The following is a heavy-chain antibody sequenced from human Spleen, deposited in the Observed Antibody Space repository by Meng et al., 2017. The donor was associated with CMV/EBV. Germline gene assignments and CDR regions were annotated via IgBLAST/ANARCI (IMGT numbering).Heavy chain of an antibody. D-gene: IGHD4-17*01. Sequence: GGSLRLSCVASGFTFSRYWMSWVRQAPGKGLEWLTNIKEDGSESHYVDSVKGRFSISRDNAKNSLYLQVNSLRAEDTAVYYCATTTVNPNWGQGTLVTVSS. J-gene: IGHJ4*02. CDR1: GFTFSRYW. CDR2: IKEDGSES. V-gene: IGHV3-7*01. CDR3: ATTTVNPN.